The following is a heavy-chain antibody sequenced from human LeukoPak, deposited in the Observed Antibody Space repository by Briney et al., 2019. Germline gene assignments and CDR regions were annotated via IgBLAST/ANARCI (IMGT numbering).Heavy chain of an antibody. CDR2: IYPDDSNT. J-gene: IGHJ4*02. V-gene: IGHV5-51*01. CDR3: ARHAKAYGSSCDY. CDR1: GYTFTSYW. D-gene: IGHD6-13*01. Sequence: GESLKISCKGSGYTFTSYWIGWVRQMPGKGLEWMGIIYPDDSNTRYSPSFQGQVTISADKSISTAYLQWSSLKASDTAMYYCARHAKAYGSSCDYWGQGTLVTVSS.